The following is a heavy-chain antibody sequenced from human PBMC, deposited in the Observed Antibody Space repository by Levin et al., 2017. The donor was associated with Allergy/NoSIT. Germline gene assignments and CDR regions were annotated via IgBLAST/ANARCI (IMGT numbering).Heavy chain of an antibody. CDR1: GFPFSESW. J-gene: IGHJ4*02. V-gene: IGHV3-74*01. CDR2: IKTDGTII. Sequence: LSLTCAASGFPFSESWMYWVRQAPGEGLVWVSRIKTDGTIIAYADSVKGRFTISRDNAKNTLYLQMNSLRVEDMAVYFCTRGGEGNTGLDYWGQGALVTVSS. D-gene: IGHD3-16*01. CDR3: TRGGEGNTGLDY.